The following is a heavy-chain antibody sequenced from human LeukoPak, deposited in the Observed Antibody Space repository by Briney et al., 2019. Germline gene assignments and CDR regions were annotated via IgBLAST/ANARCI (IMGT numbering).Heavy chain of an antibody. J-gene: IGHJ4*02. CDR2: IYYSGST. CDR3: ARVPPDYYDTSGHHYFDS. Sequence: SETLSLTCTVSGGSISSSSYYWGWIRQPPGKGLEWIGSIYYSGSTYSNPSLRSRVTISVDTSKNQSSLKLSSVTAADTAVYYCARVPPDYYDTSGHHYFDSWGQGTLVTVSS. CDR1: GGSISSSSYY. V-gene: IGHV4-39*01. D-gene: IGHD3-22*01.